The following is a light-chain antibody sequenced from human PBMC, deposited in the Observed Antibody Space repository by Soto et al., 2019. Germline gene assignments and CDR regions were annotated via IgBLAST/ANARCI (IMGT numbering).Light chain of an antibody. CDR1: QSVSSSY. V-gene: IGKV3-20*01. CDR3: QQYGSSPLT. Sequence: EIVLTQSPGTLSLSPGERATLSCRASQSVSSSYLAWYQQKPGQAPRLIISGASSRATGIPDRFSGSGSGTDFTLTISRLEPEDFVVYYCQQYGSSPLTFGGGTKVEIK. J-gene: IGKJ4*01. CDR2: GAS.